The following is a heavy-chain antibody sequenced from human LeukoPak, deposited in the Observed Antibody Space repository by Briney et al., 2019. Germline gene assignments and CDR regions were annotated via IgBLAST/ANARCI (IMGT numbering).Heavy chain of an antibody. J-gene: IGHJ4*02. CDR2: IWYDGSNK. Sequence: GRSLRLSCAASGFTFSSYGMHWVRQAPGKGLEWVAVIWYDGSNKYYADSVKGRFTISRDNSKNTLYLQMNSLRAEDTAVYYCAKDQWFGPTLFDYWGQGTLVTVSS. V-gene: IGHV3-33*06. CDR3: AKDQWFGPTLFDY. D-gene: IGHD3-10*01. CDR1: GFTFSSYG.